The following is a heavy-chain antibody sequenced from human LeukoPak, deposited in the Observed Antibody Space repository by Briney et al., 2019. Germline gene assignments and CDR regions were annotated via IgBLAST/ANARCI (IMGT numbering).Heavy chain of an antibody. V-gene: IGHV3-48*02. CDR3: ARGKEKWLDHFDY. D-gene: IGHD6-19*01. CDR2: ISTTSSTI. Sequence: GGSLRLSCAVSGFTFSSYEMNWVRQAPGKGLEWVSYISTTSSTIYYADSVKGRFTMSRDNAKSSLYLQMDSLRDEDTAVYYCARGKEKWLDHFDYWGQGSLVTVSS. CDR1: GFTFSSYE. J-gene: IGHJ4*02.